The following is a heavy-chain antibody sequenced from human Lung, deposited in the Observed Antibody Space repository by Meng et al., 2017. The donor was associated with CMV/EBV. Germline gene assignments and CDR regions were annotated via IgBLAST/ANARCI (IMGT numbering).Heavy chain of an antibody. V-gene: IGHV3-7*04. CDR1: GFTFSNYW. CDR2: IKQDGGER. Sequence: SXAASGFTFSNYWMSWVRQAPEKGLEWVANIKQDGGERYYVDSVKGRFTISRDNAKNSLYLQMNSLRAEDTAVYFCARAATYYSGSGSYYDSWGQGXLVTVSS. J-gene: IGHJ4*02. D-gene: IGHD3-10*01. CDR3: ARAATYYSGSGSYYDS.